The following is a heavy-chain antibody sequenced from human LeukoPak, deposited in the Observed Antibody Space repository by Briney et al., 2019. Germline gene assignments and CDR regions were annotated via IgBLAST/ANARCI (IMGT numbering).Heavy chain of an antibody. Sequence: GGSLRLSCAAPGFTVSSNYMSWVRQAPGKGLEWVSVIYSGGSTYYADSVKGRFTISRDNSKNTLYLQMNSLRAEDTAVYYCARGNYYGSGSYEYWGQGTLVTVSS. J-gene: IGHJ4*02. CDR3: ARGNYYGSGSYEY. V-gene: IGHV3-53*01. D-gene: IGHD3-10*01. CDR2: IYSGGST. CDR1: GFTVSSNY.